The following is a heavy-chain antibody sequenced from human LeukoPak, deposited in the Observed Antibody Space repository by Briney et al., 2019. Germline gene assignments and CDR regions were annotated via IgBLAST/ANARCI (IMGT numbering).Heavy chain of an antibody. CDR2: TYYRSKWYN. CDR3: ARGRGPVAGTSYYYYMDV. D-gene: IGHD6-19*01. V-gene: IGHV6-1*01. CDR1: GDSVSSNSAA. Sequence: SQTLSLTCAISGDSVSSNSAAWNWIRQSPSRGLEWLGRTYYRSKWYNDYAVSVKSRITINPDTSKNQFSLQLNSVTPEDTAVYYCARGRGPVAGTSYYYYMDVWGKGTTVTVSS. J-gene: IGHJ6*03.